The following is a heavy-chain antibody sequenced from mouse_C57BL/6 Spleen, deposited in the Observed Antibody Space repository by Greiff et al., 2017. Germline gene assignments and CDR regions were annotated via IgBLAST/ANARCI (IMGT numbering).Heavy chain of an antibody. J-gene: IGHJ2*01. CDR3: ARASDAYYFDY. CDR2: INYDGSST. D-gene: IGHD2-3*01. V-gene: IGHV5-16*01. Sequence: EVQVVESEGGLVQPGSSMKLSCTASGFTFSDYYMAWVRQVPEKGLEWVANINYDGSSTYYLDSLKSRFIISRDNAKNILYLQMSSLKSEDTATYYCARASDAYYFDYWGQGTTLTVSS. CDR1: GFTFSDYY.